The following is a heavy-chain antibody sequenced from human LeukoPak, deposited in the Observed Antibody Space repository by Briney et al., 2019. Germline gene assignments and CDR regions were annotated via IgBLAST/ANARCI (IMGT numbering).Heavy chain of an antibody. D-gene: IGHD5-18*01. CDR3: ARDVDTAMVFNY. J-gene: IGHJ4*02. CDR1: GYSISSGYY. CDR2: IYHSGST. Sequence: PSETLSLTCSVSGYSISSGYYWGWLRQPPGKGLEWIGSIYHSGSTYYNPSLKSRVTISVDTSKNQFSLKLSSVTAADTAVYYCARDVDTAMVFNYWGQGTLVTVSS. V-gene: IGHV4-38-2*02.